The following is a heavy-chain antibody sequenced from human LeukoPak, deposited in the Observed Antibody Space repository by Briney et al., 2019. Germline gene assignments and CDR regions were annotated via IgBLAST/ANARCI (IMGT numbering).Heavy chain of an antibody. CDR2: IYTSGST. Sequence: SQTLSLTCTVSGGSISSGSYYWSWIRQPAGKGLEWIGRIYTSGSTNCNPSLKSRVTISVDTSKNQFSLKLSSVTAADTAVYYCARVKAAAGYYYYYYIDVWGKGTTVTVSS. CDR1: GGSISSGSYY. D-gene: IGHD6-13*01. J-gene: IGHJ6*03. V-gene: IGHV4-61*02. CDR3: ARVKAAAGYYYYYYIDV.